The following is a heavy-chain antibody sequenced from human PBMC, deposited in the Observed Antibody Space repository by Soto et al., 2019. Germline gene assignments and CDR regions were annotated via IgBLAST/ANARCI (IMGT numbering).Heavy chain of an antibody. J-gene: IGHJ3*02. V-gene: IGHV1-18*01. D-gene: IGHD5-12*01. CDR3: AREGLYSGNLDFRNAFDI. Sequence: GASVKVSCKASGYTFTSYGISWVRQAPGQGLEWMGWISAYNGNTNYAQKLQGRVTMTTDTSTSTAYMELRSLRSDDTAVYYCAREGLYSGNLDFRNAFDIWGQGTMVTVSS. CDR1: GYTFTSYG. CDR2: ISAYNGNT.